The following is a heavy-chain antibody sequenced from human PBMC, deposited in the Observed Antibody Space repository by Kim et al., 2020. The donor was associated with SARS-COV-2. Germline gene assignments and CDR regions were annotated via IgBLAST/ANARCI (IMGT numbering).Heavy chain of an antibody. Sequence: GGSLRLSCTASGFTFGDYAMSWFRQAPGKGLEWVGFIRSKASGGTTDYAASVKGRFTISRDDSKSIAYLQMSSLKTEDTAVYYCTRGQPALSFTTMVVVIRGDYFEYWGQGTLVTVSS. J-gene: IGHJ4*02. CDR3: TRGQPALSFTTMVVVIRGDYFEY. D-gene: IGHD3-22*01. CDR1: GFTFGDYA. CDR2: IRSKASGGTT. V-gene: IGHV3-49*03.